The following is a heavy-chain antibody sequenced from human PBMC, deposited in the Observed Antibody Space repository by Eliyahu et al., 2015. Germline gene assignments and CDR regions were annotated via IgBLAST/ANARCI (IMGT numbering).Heavy chain of an antibody. CDR3: ARDGLYGSRTNRFDP. CDR1: XXSIXSGYY. Sequence: QVQLQESGPGLVKPSXTLSLSCXVSXXSIXSGYYWGWIRQPPGKGLEWIGSIYHSGSTYYNPSLKSRVTILVDSSKNQFSLKLTSVTAADTAVYFCARDGLYGSRTNRFDPWGQGTLVTVSS. J-gene: IGHJ5*02. CDR2: IYHSGST. D-gene: IGHD3-10*01. V-gene: IGHV4-38-2*02.